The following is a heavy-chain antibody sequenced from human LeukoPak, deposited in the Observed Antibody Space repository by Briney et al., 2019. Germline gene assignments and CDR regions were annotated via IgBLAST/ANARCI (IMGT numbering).Heavy chain of an antibody. V-gene: IGHV1-8*01. CDR2: MNPNSGNT. CDR1: GYTFTSYD. D-gene: IGHD2-2*01. Sequence: ASVKVSCKASGYTFTSYDINWVRQATGQGLEWMGWMNPNSGNTGYAQKFQGRVTMTEDTSTDTAYMELSSLRSEDTAVYYCATDLGYCSSTSCWTDYWGQGTLVTVSS. CDR3: ATDLGYCSSTSCWTDY. J-gene: IGHJ4*02.